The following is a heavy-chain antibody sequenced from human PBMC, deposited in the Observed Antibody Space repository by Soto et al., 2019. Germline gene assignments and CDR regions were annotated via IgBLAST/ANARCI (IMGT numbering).Heavy chain of an antibody. J-gene: IGHJ3*02. Sequence: SVKVSCKASGGTFSSYAVSWVRQAPGQGLEWMGGIIPIFGTANYAQKFQGRVTITADESTSTAYMELSSLRSEDTAVYYCARDRAEYSSSWYRAFDIWGQGTMVTVSS. CDR1: GGTFSSYA. CDR2: IIPIFGTA. D-gene: IGHD6-13*01. CDR3: ARDRAEYSSSWYRAFDI. V-gene: IGHV1-69*13.